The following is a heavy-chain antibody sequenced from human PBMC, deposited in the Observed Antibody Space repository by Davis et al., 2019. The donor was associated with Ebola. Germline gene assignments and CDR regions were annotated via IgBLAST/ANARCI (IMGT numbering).Heavy chain of an antibody. CDR1: VITFSSYA. J-gene: IGHJ6*04. V-gene: IGHV3-23*01. Sequence: GESLKISCTDSVITFSSYAMTWVRQAPGKGLEWVSAISGSGGSTYYADSVKGRFTISRDNAKNSLYLQMNSLRDEDTAVYYCARGLELHGMDVWGKGTTVTVSS. CDR3: ARGLELHGMDV. D-gene: IGHD1-7*01. CDR2: ISGSGGST.